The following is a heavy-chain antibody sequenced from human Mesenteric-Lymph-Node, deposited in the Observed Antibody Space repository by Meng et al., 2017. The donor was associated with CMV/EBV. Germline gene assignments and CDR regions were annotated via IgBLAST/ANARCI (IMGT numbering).Heavy chain of an antibody. CDR3: ARGDWNYSRFYYYYYGMDV. J-gene: IGHJ6*02. CDR1: GFTFSSYW. D-gene: IGHD1-7*01. V-gene: IGHV3-7*01. CDR2: IKQDGSEK. Sequence: GESLKISCAASGFTFSSYWMSWVRQAPGKGLEWVANIKQDGSEKYYGDSVKGRFTISRDNAKNSLYLQMNSLRAEDTAVYYCARGDWNYSRFYYYYYGMDVWGQGTTVTVSS.